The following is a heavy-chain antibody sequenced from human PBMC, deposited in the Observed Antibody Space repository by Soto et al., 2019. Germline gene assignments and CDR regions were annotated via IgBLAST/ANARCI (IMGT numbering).Heavy chain of an antibody. CDR2: ISSSSYI. D-gene: IGHD6-13*01. CDR3: ARSPEIFSSSWYQLIYGMDV. CDR1: GFTFSSYS. Sequence: PGGSLRLSCAASGFTFSSYSMNWVRQAPGKGLEWVSSISSSSYIYYADSVKGRFTISRDNAKNSLYLQMNSLRAEDTAVYYCARSPEIFSSSWYQLIYGMDVWGQGTTVTVSS. J-gene: IGHJ6*02. V-gene: IGHV3-21*01.